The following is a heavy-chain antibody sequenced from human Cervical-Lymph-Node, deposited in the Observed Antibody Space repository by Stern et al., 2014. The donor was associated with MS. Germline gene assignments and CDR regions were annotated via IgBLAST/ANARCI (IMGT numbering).Heavy chain of an antibody. J-gene: IGHJ6*02. CDR3: ASAAAAGIIYYYYGMDV. Sequence: QLVQSGAEVKKPGASVKVSCKASGYTFTSYDINWVRQATGQGLEWMGWMNPNSGNTGYAQKFQGRVTMTRNTSISTAYMELSSLRSEDTAVYYCASAAAAGIIYYYYGMDVWGQGTTVTVSS. V-gene: IGHV1-8*01. D-gene: IGHD6-13*01. CDR1: GYTFTSYD. CDR2: MNPNSGNT.